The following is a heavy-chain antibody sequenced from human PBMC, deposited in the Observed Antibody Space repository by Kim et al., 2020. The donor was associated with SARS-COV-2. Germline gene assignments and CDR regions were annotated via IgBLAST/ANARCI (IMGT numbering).Heavy chain of an antibody. CDR3: ASLRQWQDV. Sequence: ASVKVSCKASGYPFSSFQIYWVRQAPGQGLQWMGWINAGNGHTKYSEKFQGRVTLNKDTSASTVYMDLKSLRSGDTAVYYCASLRQWQDVWGQGTLVTVS. D-gene: IGHD6-19*01. J-gene: IGHJ4*02. CDR2: INAGNGHT. V-gene: IGHV1-3*01. CDR1: GYPFSSFQ.